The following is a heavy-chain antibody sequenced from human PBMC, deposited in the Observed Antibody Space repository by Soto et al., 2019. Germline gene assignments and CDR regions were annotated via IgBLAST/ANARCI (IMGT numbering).Heavy chain of an antibody. CDR3: AKGDDFWSGYYRPFDY. V-gene: IGHV3-30-3*01. D-gene: IGHD3-3*01. J-gene: IGHJ4*02. CDR1: GFSFNTYA. CDR2: ISGDGNTR. Sequence: GGSLRLSCVASGFSFNTYAMNWVRQAPGKGLEWMAVISGDGNTRFYADSVKGRFTISRDSPMNTLYLQMDSLRPEDTAVYYCAKGDDFWSGYYRPFDYWGQGTMVTVSS.